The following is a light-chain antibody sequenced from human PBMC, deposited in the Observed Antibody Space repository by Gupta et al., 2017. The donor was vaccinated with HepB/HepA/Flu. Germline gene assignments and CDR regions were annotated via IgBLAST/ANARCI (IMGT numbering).Light chain of an antibody. CDR1: QDITQF. CDR3: QQYDDLPLT. CDR2: GAS. J-gene: IGKJ3*01. V-gene: IGKV1-33*01. Sequence: DIQITQSPSSLSASVGDRVTITCQASQDITQFLNWYQQKSGKAPKLLIYGASNLETGVPSRFSGSGSGTDFTFTISSLQPEDIATYYCQQYDDLPLTFGPGTKVDIK.